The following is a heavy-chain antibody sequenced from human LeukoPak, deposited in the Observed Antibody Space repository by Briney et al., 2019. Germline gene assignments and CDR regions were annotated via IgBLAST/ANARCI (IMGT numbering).Heavy chain of an antibody. V-gene: IGHV4-38-2*01. CDR3: ARNATVIRALRFLERGGWFDP. Sequence: SETLSLTCDVSGYSIRSDSYWGWVRQPPGKGLEWIASISHTGSTYYNPSLKSRGTMSVDTSKNQFSLNLSSVTAADTAVYYCARNATVIRALRFLERGGWFDPWGQGTLVTVSS. CDR2: ISHTGST. D-gene: IGHD3-3*01. J-gene: IGHJ5*02. CDR1: GYSIRSDSY.